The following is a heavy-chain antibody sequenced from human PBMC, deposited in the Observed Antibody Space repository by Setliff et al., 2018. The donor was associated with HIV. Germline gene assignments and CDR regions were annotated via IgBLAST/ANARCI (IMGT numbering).Heavy chain of an antibody. Sequence: ASVKVSCKTSGGTFSSYAISWVRQAPGHGLEWMGWISTFDRSINYDDKFEGRITMTTDTSTSTAYMELRGLISDDTAVYFCASGRGIYGSGALEAYDIWGQGTMVTVSS. D-gene: IGHD3-10*01. V-gene: IGHV1-18*01. J-gene: IGHJ3*02. CDR2: ISTFDRSI. CDR1: GGTFSSYA. CDR3: ASGRGIYGSGALEAYDI.